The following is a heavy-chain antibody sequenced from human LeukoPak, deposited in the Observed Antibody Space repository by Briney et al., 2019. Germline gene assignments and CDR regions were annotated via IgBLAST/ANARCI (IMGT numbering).Heavy chain of an antibody. CDR3: AKALNWGSVVHWYFDL. Sequence: PGGSLRLSCVVSGFTFSSYAMSWVRQAPGKGLEWVSSIIGSGGSTYYADSVKGRFTISRDNSKNTLYLQMNSLRAEDTAVYYCAKALNWGSVVHWYFDLWGRGTLVTVSS. J-gene: IGHJ2*01. CDR2: IIGSGGST. V-gene: IGHV3-23*01. D-gene: IGHD7-27*01. CDR1: GFTFSSYA.